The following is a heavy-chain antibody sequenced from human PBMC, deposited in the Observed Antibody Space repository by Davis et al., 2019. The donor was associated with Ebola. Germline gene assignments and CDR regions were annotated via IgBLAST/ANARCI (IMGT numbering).Heavy chain of an antibody. D-gene: IGHD2-15*01. CDR3: ARDFGYCSGGSCSEDY. J-gene: IGHJ4*02. CDR1: GYSFTSYA. V-gene: IGHV1-3*01. CDR2: INAGNGNR. Sequence: AASVNVSCKTSGYSFTSYAVQWVRQAPGQTLEWMGWINAGNGNRKYSQNFQDRITITSYTSASTAYMELSSLRSEDTAVYYCARDFGYCSGGSCSEDYWGQGTLVTVSS.